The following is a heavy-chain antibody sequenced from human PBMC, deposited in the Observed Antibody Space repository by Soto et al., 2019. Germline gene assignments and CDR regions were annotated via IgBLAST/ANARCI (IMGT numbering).Heavy chain of an antibody. J-gene: IGHJ6*03. V-gene: IGHV1-3*01. Sequence: QVQLVQSGAEVKKPGASVKVSCKASGYTFTSYARHWVRQAPVQRRERMGWINAGNGNTKYSKKFQGRVTITRDTSASTAYMELSSLRSEDTAVYYCARALTGIAAGALYDTDVWGKGTTVTVSS. CDR2: INAGNGNT. D-gene: IGHD6-13*01. CDR1: GYTFTSYA. CDR3: ARALTGIAAGALYDTDV.